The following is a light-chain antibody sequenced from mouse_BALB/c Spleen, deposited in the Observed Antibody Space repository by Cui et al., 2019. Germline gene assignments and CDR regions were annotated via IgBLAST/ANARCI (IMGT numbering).Light chain of an antibody. J-gene: IGKJ4*01. CDR2: FTS. CDR1: QDISKY. CDR3: QHGNTLPFT. V-gene: IGKV10-96*01. Sequence: DIKLTQTTTSLSASPGDKVTIRCSACQDISKYLNWNQQKPEGTVKLLIYFTSRIHAGVPSSLSGSASGTDYSLTISNLEQKDSATYACQHGNTLPFTFGSGTKLEIK.